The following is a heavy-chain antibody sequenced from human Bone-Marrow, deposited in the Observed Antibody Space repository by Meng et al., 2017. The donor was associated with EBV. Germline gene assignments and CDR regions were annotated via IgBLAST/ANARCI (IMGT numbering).Heavy chain of an antibody. CDR2: INHSGTT. CDR1: GASFSCYY. Sequence: QVQRQQWGAGLLKPSGTLSLTCAVYGASFSCYYWTWIRQPPGKGLEWIGEINHSGTTNYNPSLKSRVTISVDTSKNQFSLKLSSVTAADTAVYYCARVEKARIPSFSYGSGRRPIGYWGQGTLVTVSS. D-gene: IGHD3-10*01. J-gene: IGHJ4*02. CDR3: ARVEKARIPSFSYGSGRRPIGY. V-gene: IGHV4-34*01.